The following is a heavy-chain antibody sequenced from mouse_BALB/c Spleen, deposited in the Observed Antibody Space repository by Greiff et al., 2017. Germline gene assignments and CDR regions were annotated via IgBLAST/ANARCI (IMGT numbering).Heavy chain of an antibody. CDR2: IYPGSGNT. V-gene: IGHV1-63*01. J-gene: IGHJ2*01. CDR3: ARSRGGYYAYFDY. CDR1: GYAFTNYW. Sequence: QVQLQQSGAELVRPGTSVKISCKASGYAFTNYWLGWVKQRPGHGLEWIGDIYPGSGNTYYNEKFKGKATLTADKSSSTAYMQLSSLTSEDSAVYFCARSRGGYYAYFDYGGQGTTRTVAS. D-gene: IGHD2-3*01.